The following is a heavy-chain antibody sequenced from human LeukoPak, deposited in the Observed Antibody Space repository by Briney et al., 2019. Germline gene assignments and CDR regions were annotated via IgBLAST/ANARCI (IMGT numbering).Heavy chain of an antibody. V-gene: IGHV4-59*04. D-gene: IGHD2-15*01. Sequence: PSETLSLTCTVSGGSISSYYWSWIRQPPGKGLEWIGYIYYSGSTYYNPSLKSRVTISVDTSKNQFSLKLSSVTAADTAVYYCAGKNCSGGSCYYHYSYGMDVWGQGPTVTVSS. J-gene: IGHJ6*02. CDR3: AGKNCSGGSCYYHYSYGMDV. CDR1: GGSISSYY. CDR2: IYYSGST.